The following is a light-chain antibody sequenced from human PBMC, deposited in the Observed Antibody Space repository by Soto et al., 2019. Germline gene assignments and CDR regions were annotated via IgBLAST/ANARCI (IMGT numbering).Light chain of an antibody. Sequence: QSVLTQPPSASGTPGQRVTISCSGSSSNIESNFVYWYQQFPGTAPRLLIYRNNQRPSGVPDRVSGSKSGTSASLAISALRSEDEADYSCTVWDDSLRGRLFGGGTKLTVL. CDR2: RNN. CDR3: TVWDDSLRGRL. CDR1: SSNIESNF. J-gene: IGLJ2*01. V-gene: IGLV1-47*01.